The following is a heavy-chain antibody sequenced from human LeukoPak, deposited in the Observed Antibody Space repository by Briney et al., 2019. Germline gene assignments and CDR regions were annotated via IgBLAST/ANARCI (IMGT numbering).Heavy chain of an antibody. Sequence: SETLYLTCAVSGGSFSDYFWTRIRQPPGKGLEWIGEINHGGSTNYNPSLKSRVTISLDTSKNQFSLKLSSVTAAGTAVYYCARGPSVIYDILTGYYYFDYWGQGTLVTVSS. J-gene: IGHJ4*02. CDR3: ARGPSVIYDILTGYYYFDY. D-gene: IGHD3-9*01. V-gene: IGHV4-34*01. CDR1: GGSFSDYF. CDR2: INHGGST.